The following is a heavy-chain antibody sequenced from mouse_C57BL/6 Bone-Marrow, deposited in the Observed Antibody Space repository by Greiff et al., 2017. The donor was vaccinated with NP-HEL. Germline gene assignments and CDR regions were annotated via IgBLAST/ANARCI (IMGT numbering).Heavy chain of an antibody. V-gene: IGHV1-61*01. CDR2: IYPSDSET. D-gene: IGHD1-2*01. CDR3: ARWGYYGPTGFAY. J-gene: IGHJ3*01. Sequence: QVQLKQPGAELVRPGSSVKLSCKASGYTFTSYWMDWVKQRPGQGLEWIGNIYPSDSETHYNQKFKDKATLTVDKSSSTAYMQLSSLTSEDSAVYYCARWGYYGPTGFAYWGQGTLVTVSA. CDR1: GYTFTSYW.